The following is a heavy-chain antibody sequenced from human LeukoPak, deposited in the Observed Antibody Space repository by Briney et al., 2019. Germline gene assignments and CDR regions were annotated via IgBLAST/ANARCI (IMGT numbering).Heavy chain of an antibody. CDR3: ARVVEHCTRTSCYRGDDAFDI. CDR1: GYTFTGYY. CDR2: INPKTGST. J-gene: IGHJ3*02. D-gene: IGHD2-2*01. V-gene: IGHV1-2*02. Sequence: ASVKVSCKASGYTFTGYYMHWVRQAPGQGPEWMGKINPKTGSTKYAQKFEGRVSVTRDTSITTAYMELRRLRSDDTAIYYCARVVEHCTRTSCYRGDDAFDIWGQGTMVTVSS.